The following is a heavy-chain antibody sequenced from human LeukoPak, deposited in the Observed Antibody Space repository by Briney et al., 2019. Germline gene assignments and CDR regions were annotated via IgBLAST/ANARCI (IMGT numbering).Heavy chain of an antibody. CDR1: GFTFSNAW. Sequence: GGSLRLSCAASGFTFSNAWMIWVRQAPGKGLEWVGRIKSKTDGGTTDYAAPVKGRFTISRDDSKNTLYLQMNSLKSEDTAVYYCTTYYYYDSSGHYLDYWGQGTLVTVSS. J-gene: IGHJ4*02. D-gene: IGHD3-22*01. V-gene: IGHV3-15*01. CDR3: TTYYYYDSSGHYLDY. CDR2: IKSKTDGGTT.